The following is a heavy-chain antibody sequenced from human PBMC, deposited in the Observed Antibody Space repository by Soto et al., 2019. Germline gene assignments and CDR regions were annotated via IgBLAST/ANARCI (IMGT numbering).Heavy chain of an antibody. CDR1: GGTFSRHA. V-gene: IGHV1-69*01. Sequence: QVQLVQSGAEVRKPGSSVKVSCKASGGTFSRHAISWVRQAPGQGLEWMGGIIPMFGTANHAQKFQGRVTIIADESTSTAYMELSGLRSEDTAIYYCARGWGYDSSDYYYAYWGQGTLVIVSS. CDR2: IIPMFGTA. J-gene: IGHJ4*02. D-gene: IGHD3-22*01. CDR3: ARGWGYDSSDYYYAY.